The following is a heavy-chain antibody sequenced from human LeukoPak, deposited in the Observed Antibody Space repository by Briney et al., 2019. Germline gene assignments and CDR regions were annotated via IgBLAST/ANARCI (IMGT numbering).Heavy chain of an antibody. CDR1: GFTFSSYW. Sequence: PGGSLRLSCAASGFTFSSYWMHWVRQVIGKGLEWVSAIGIRGDTHYSGSVKGRFTISRENAESSLYLQMNSLRAEDTAVYYCARGGIQVSGIDEFDYWGQGTLVTVSS. CDR3: ARGGIQVSGIDEFDY. V-gene: IGHV3-13*01. D-gene: IGHD6-19*01. J-gene: IGHJ4*02. CDR2: IGIRGDT.